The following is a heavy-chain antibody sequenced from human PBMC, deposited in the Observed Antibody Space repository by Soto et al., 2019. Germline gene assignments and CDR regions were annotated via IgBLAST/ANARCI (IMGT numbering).Heavy chain of an antibody. D-gene: IGHD6-13*01. Sequence: GASVKVSCKASGGTFSSYAISWVRQAPGQGLEWMVGIIPIFGTANYAQKFQGRVTITADESTSTAYMELSSLRSEDTAVYYCASGNREQLVSIDYWGQGTLVTVSS. CDR1: GGTFSSYA. J-gene: IGHJ4*02. CDR2: IIPIFGTA. CDR3: ASGNREQLVSIDY. V-gene: IGHV1-69*13.